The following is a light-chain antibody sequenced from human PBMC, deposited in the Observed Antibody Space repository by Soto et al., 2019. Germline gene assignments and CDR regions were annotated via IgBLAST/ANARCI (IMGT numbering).Light chain of an antibody. CDR3: HQYNNWPA. Sequence: EIVLRQSPGTLSLSPGERATLSCRASQSVSSSYLAWYQQKPGQAPRLLIFDKSSRAPGVPARFSGSGTGTDFTLTINSLQSEDFGVYYCHQYNNWPAFGGGTKVDIK. CDR2: DKS. CDR1: QSVSSSY. V-gene: IGKV3-15*01. J-gene: IGKJ4*01.